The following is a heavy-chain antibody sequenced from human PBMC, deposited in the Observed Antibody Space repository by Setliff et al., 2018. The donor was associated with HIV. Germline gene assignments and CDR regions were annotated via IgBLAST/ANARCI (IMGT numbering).Heavy chain of an antibody. Sequence: SETLSLTCAVSGASISSTSYYWGWVRQPPGKGLEWIGSIYYSGSTYYNPSLKSRLTISVDTSRNQFSLRLSSLTAADTAVYYCARHYNVNYYVRKDFDYWGQGILVTVSS. CDR3: ARHYNVNYYVRKDFDY. D-gene: IGHD1-26*01. J-gene: IGHJ4*02. CDR1: GASISSTSYY. V-gene: IGHV4-39*01. CDR2: IYYSGST.